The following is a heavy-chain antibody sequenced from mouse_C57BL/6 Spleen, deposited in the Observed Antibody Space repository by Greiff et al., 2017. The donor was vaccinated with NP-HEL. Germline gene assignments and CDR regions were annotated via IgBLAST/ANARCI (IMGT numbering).Heavy chain of an antibody. D-gene: IGHD2-1*01. CDR2: IDPSDSYT. CDR3: ARDYGNYVDAMDY. Sequence: VQLQQPGAELVRPGTSVKLSCKASGYTFTSYWMHWVKQRPGQGLEWIGVIDPSDSYTNYNQKFKGKATLTVDTSSSTAYMQLSSLTSEDSAVYYCARDYGNYVDAMDYWGQGTSVTVSS. J-gene: IGHJ4*01. V-gene: IGHV1-59*01. CDR1: GYTFTSYW.